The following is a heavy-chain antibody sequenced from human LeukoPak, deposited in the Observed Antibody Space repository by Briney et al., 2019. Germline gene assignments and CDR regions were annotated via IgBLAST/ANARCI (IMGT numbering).Heavy chain of an antibody. CDR3: ARGPRIAVAGI. V-gene: IGHV4-34*01. J-gene: IGHJ4*02. CDR2: INHSGST. D-gene: IGHD6-19*01. CDR1: GGSFKWYY. Sequence: PSEALSLPCPVYGGSFKWYYWSLIRPPPGEGLGWIGEINHSGSTNYNPSLKSRVTISVDTSKNQFSLKLSSVTAADTAVYYCARGPRIAVAGIWGQGTLVTVSS.